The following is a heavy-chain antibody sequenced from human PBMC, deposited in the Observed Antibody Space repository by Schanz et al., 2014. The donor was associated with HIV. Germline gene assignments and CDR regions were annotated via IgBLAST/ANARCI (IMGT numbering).Heavy chain of an antibody. D-gene: IGHD3-3*01. CDR1: GFTFSNYG. J-gene: IGHJ4*02. CDR2: IWYDGSNR. V-gene: IGHV3-33*03. Sequence: QVQLVESGGGVVQPGRSLRLSCAASGFTFSNYGMHWVRQAPGKGLEWVAIIWYDGSNRYYADSVKGRFTISRDNSKNTLYLEMNSLRAADTALYYCARAPSDFWMAYFDYWGQGTLVTVSS. CDR3: ARAPSDFWMAYFDY.